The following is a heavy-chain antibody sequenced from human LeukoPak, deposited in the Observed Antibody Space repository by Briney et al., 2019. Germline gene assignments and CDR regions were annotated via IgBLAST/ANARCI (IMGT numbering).Heavy chain of an antibody. V-gene: IGHV4-59*08. CDR2: ISYSGST. J-gene: IGHJ5*02. D-gene: IGHD1-26*01. Sequence: SETLSLTCTVSGGSISSHYWSWIRQPPGKGLEWIAFISYSGSTNYNPSLKSRASISLDTSKNLCSLRLSSVTAADTAVYYCARHAIYSGGYSFWFDPWGLGTPVTVSS. CDR3: ARHAIYSGGYSFWFDP. CDR1: GGSISSHY.